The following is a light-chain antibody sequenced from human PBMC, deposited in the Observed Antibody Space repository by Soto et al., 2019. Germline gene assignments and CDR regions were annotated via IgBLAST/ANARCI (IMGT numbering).Light chain of an antibody. CDR1: SSDVGGYNY. V-gene: IGLV2-14*01. CDR3: SSYTSRNTFVV. Sequence: QSALTQPASVSGSPGQPLTISCTGTSSDVGGYNYVSWYQQHPGKAPKLMIYEVSNRPSGVSNRFSGSKSGNTASLTISGLQAEDEADYYCSSYTSRNTFVVFGGGTKVTVL. CDR2: EVS. J-gene: IGLJ2*01.